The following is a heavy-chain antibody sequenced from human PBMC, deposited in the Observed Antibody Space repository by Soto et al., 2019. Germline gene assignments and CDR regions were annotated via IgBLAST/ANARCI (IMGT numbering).Heavy chain of an antibody. D-gene: IGHD6-19*01. CDR2: ITWDSGSI. Sequence: PGGSLRLSCAASAFTFHDYAMHWVRQGQRKGLEWVTGITWDSGSIDYADSVKGRFTISRDNAKNSLYLQMNSLRPEDTALYYCAKDIREYSSGWTYFDYWGHGTLVTVSS. CDR3: AKDIREYSSGWTYFDY. J-gene: IGHJ4*01. CDR1: AFTFHDYA. V-gene: IGHV3-9*01.